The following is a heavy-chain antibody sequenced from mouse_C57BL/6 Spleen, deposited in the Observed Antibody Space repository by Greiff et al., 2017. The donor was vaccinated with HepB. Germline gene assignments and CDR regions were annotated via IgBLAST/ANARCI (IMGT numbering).Heavy chain of an antibody. CDR2: ISDGGSYT. D-gene: IGHD2-3*01. CDR1: GFTFSSYA. V-gene: IGHV5-4*01. J-gene: IGHJ2*01. CDR3: ARGLLNYFDY. Sequence: EVQRVESGGGLVKPGGSLKLSCAASGFTFSSYAMSWVRQTPEKRLEWVATISDGGSYTYYPDNVKGRFTISRDNAKNNLYLQMSHLKSEDTAMYYCARGLLNYFDYWGQGTTLTVSS.